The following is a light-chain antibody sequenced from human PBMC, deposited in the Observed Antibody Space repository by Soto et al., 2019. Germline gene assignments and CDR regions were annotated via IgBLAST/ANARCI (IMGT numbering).Light chain of an antibody. CDR1: SSDVGGYNY. CDR3: SSYAGSNMGV. V-gene: IGLV2-8*01. Sequence: QSALTQPHSVSGSPGQSVTISCTGTSSDVGGYNYVSWYQQHPGKAPKLMIYEVSKRPSGVPDRFSGSKSGNTASLTVSGLQAEDEADYYCSSYAGSNMGVFGTGTKVTVL. J-gene: IGLJ1*01. CDR2: EVS.